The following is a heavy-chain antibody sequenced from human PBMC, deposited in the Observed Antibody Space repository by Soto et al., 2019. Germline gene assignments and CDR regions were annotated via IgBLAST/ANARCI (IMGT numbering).Heavy chain of an antibody. D-gene: IGHD2-21*02. J-gene: IGHJ4*02. CDR3: ARHLPYCGGDCYSLDY. CDR2: IYYSAST. V-gene: IGHV4-59*08. Sequence: SETLSLTCTVSGFSISSYYWSWIRQPPGKGLEWIGYIYYSASTNYSPSLKSRVTISVDTSKNQFSLNLSSVTAADTAVYYCARHLPYCGGDCYSLDYWGQGTLVTVS. CDR1: GFSISSYY.